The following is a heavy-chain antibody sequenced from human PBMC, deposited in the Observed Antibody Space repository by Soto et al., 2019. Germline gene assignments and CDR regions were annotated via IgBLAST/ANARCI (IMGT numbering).Heavy chain of an antibody. Sequence: SETLSLTCTVSGGSISSYYWSWIRQPPEKGLEWIGYIYYSGSTNYNPSLKSRVTISVDTSKNQFPLKLSSVTAADTAVYYCARVWGGAFDIWGQGTMVTVSS. CDR2: IYYSGST. D-gene: IGHD3-10*01. CDR3: ARVWGGAFDI. V-gene: IGHV4-59*01. J-gene: IGHJ3*02. CDR1: GGSISSYY.